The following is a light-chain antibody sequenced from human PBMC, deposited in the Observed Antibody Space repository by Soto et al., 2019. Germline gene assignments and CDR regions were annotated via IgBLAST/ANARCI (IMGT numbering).Light chain of an antibody. Sequence: QVTQSRPTLSASVGDRVTITCRASQTISTWMAWYQQKPGKAPKLLVYDASTLQSGVASRLSGSGYGTECTRTISSLQPEDGATYYCQQYDSYPLTVGGGTKVEIK. CDR3: QQYDSYPLT. J-gene: IGKJ4*01. CDR2: DAS. CDR1: QTISTW. V-gene: IGKV1-5*01.